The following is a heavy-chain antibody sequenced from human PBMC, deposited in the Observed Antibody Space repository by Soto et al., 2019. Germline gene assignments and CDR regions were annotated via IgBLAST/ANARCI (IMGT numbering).Heavy chain of an antibody. CDR1: GYTFTGYY. V-gene: IGHV1-2*04. CDR3: ARDSIAVAGTDYYYYYGMDV. CDR2: INPNSGGT. D-gene: IGHD6-19*01. J-gene: IGHJ6*02. Sequence: GASVKVSCKASGYTFTGYYRHWVRQAPGQGLEWMGWINPNSGGTNYAQKFQGWVTMTRDTSISTAYMELSRLRSDDTAVYYCARDSIAVAGTDYYYYYGMDVWGQGTTVTVSS.